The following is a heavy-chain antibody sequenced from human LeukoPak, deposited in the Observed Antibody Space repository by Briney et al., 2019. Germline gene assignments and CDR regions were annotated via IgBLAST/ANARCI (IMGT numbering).Heavy chain of an antibody. CDR1: GYTFTSYY. J-gene: IGHJ5*02. V-gene: IGHV1-46*01. Sequence: ASVKLSCKASGYTFTSYYMHWVRQAPGQGLEWMGIINPSGGSTSYARKFQGRVTMTRDTSTSTVYMELSSLRSEDTAVYYCARVSGSGSYYNPWGQGTLVTVSS. D-gene: IGHD3-10*01. CDR2: INPSGGST. CDR3: ARVSGSGSYYNP.